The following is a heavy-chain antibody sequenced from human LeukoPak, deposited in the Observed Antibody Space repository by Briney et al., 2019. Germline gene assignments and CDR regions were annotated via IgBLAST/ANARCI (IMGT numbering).Heavy chain of an antibody. CDR3: ARDGRSGYEDL. Sequence: SETLSLTCTVSGVSIKTNSDYWGWLRQPPGKGLEWIGSIYHVGGTYYNPSLKSRVTISIDTSKNQFSLKLTSVTAADTAIYYCARDGRSGYEDLWGPGTLVTVSS. CDR1: GVSIKTNSDY. J-gene: IGHJ5*02. D-gene: IGHD5-12*01. CDR2: IYHVGGT. V-gene: IGHV4-39*07.